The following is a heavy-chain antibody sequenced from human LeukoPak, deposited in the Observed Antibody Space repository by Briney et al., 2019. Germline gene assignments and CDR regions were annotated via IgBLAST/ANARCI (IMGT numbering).Heavy chain of an antibody. V-gene: IGHV3-64*01. CDR3: STDSSGGKDDY. CDR2: ITPSGADS. D-gene: IGHD6-19*01. J-gene: IGHJ4*02. CDR1: GFTFSDYP. Sequence: GGSLRLSCAASGFTFSDYPMHWVRQAPGKGLEYVAAITPSGADSYYANFVKGRFTSSRDNSKNTLYLQLGSLGADDVAVYYCSTDSSGGKDDYWGRGTLVTVSS.